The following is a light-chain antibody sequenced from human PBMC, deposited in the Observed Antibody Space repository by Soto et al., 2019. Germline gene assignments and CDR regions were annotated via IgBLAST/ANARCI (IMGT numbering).Light chain of an antibody. CDR3: CSYAGSYTFYV. CDR1: SSDVGGYNY. J-gene: IGLJ1*01. CDR2: DVS. Sequence: QSVLTQPRSVSGSPGQSVTISCTGTSSDVGGYNYVSWYQQHPGKAPKLMIHDVSKRPSGVPDRFSGSKSGNTASLTISGLQAEDEADYNCCSYAGSYTFYVFGTGTKVTVL. V-gene: IGLV2-11*01.